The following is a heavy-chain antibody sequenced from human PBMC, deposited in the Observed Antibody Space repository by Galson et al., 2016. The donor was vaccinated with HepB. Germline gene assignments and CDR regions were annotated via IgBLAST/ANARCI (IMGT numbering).Heavy chain of an antibody. V-gene: IGHV3-48*03. J-gene: IGHJ6*02. CDR1: GFAFINYE. D-gene: IGHD2-2*01. CDR3: ARVELGGYQL. Sequence: SLRLSCASSGFAFINYEMTWVRQAPGQGLEWISYISSSGNTINDADSVQGRFIISRDNAENSLFLQMNNLRAEDTAVYFCARVELGGYQLWGQGTTVTVSS. CDR2: ISSSGNTI.